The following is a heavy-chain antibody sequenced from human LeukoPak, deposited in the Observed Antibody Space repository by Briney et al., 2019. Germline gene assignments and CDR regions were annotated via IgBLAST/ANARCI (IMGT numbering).Heavy chain of an antibody. J-gene: IGHJ6*03. CDR3: ASVYDRGYYYMDV. CDR2: IYSGGST. D-gene: IGHD3-10*02. Sequence: GGSLRLSCAASGFTFSSYWMHWVRQAPGKGLEWVSVIYSGGSTYYADSVKGRFTISRDNSKNTLYLQMNSLRAEDTAVYYCASVYDRGYYYMDVWGKGTTVTISS. CDR1: GFTFSSYW. V-gene: IGHV3-66*01.